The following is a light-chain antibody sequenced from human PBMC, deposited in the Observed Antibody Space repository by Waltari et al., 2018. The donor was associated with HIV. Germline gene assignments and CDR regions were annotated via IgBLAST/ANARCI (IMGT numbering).Light chain of an antibody. V-gene: IGLV1-40*01. CDR3: QSYDSSLSGGV. CDR1: SSNIGAGHD. Sequence: QSVLTPPPSVSGGPGQRVTISCIGSSSNIGAGHDVHWYQQLPGTAPKLLIYGNNNRPSGVPDRFSGSKSGTSASLVITELQAEDEADYYCQSYDSSLSGGVFGSGTKVTVL. CDR2: GNN. J-gene: IGLJ1*01.